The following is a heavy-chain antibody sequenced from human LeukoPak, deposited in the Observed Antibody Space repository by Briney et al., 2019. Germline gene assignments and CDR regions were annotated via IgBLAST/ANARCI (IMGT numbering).Heavy chain of an antibody. CDR3: AGSLGYCTSNVCYLKY. CDR1: GYTFNIYG. CDR2: ISTYNGNT. V-gene: IGHV1-18*04. D-gene: IGHD2-8*01. Sequence: ASVKVSCKASGYTFNIYGIIWVRQAPGQGLEWVGWISTYNGNTNYAPNIQDRVTMTTDTYTNTAYMELRSLRSDDTAVYYCAGSLGYCTSNVCYLKYWGQGTLVTVSS. J-gene: IGHJ4*02.